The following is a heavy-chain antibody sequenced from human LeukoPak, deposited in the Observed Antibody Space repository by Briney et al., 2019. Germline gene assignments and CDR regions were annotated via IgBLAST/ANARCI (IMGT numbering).Heavy chain of an antibody. J-gene: IGHJ4*02. CDR2: IYTSGST. Sequence: SETLSLTCTVSRYSISSGYYWSWIRQPAGKGLEWIGRIYTSGSTNYNPSLKSRVTISVDTSKNQFSLKLSSVTAADTAVYYCARDPRDYGDYFAFDYWGQGTLVTVSS. CDR3: ARDPRDYGDYFAFDY. D-gene: IGHD4-17*01. CDR1: RYSISSGYY. V-gene: IGHV4-61*02.